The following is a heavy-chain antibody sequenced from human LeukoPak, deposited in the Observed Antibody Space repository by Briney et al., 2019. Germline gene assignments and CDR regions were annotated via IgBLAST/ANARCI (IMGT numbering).Heavy chain of an antibody. V-gene: IGHV3-64*02. CDR3: ARGPNYSFYMDV. CDR2: ITANGGSK. Sequence: GGSLRLSCAASGFTFSDYTMHWVRLAPGKRLEYVSAITANGGSKYHADSVRARFTVSRDNSKNTLYLQMGSLRAEDTARYYCARGPNYSFYMDVWGKGTTVTVSS. CDR1: GFTFSDYT. J-gene: IGHJ6*03.